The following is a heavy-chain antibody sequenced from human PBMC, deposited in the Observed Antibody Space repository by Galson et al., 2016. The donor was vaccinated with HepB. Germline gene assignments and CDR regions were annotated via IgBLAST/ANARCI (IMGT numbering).Heavy chain of an antibody. Sequence: SLRLSCAASGFTFNTYNMNWVRQTPGKGLELVSSITSSSSYIYYTDSVKGRFTISRDNDKNSLYLQMNSLRAEDTAIYYCAKDRGDYIWGTYRYTLDAFDVWGQGTMVAVSS. V-gene: IGHV3-21*01. J-gene: IGHJ3*01. D-gene: IGHD3-16*02. CDR2: ITSSSSYI. CDR1: GFTFNTYN. CDR3: AKDRGDYIWGTYRYTLDAFDV.